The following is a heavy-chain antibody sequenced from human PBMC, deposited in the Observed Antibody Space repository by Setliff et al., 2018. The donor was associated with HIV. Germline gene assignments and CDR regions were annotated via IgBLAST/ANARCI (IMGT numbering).Heavy chain of an antibody. D-gene: IGHD3-22*01. V-gene: IGHV3-21*01. CDR3: ASNYYDSSGYIS. J-gene: IGHJ4*02. CDR1: GFTFSSYS. Sequence: GGSLRLSCAASGFTFSSYSMNWVRQAPGKGLEWVSFISRSSTYIYYAGSVKGRFTISRDNAKNTLYLQMNSLRAEDTAVYYCASNYYDSSGYISWGQGTLVTVSS. CDR2: ISRSSTYI.